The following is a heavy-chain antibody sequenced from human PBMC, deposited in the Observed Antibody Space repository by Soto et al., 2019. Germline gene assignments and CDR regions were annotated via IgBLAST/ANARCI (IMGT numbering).Heavy chain of an antibody. J-gene: IGHJ6*02. V-gene: IGHV4-30-4*01. CDR3: ATFRALYGMDV. CDR1: GGSISCGDYY. Sequence: SETLSLTCTVSGGSISCGDYYWSWIRQPPGKGLEWIGYIYYSGSTYYNPSLKSRVTISVDTSKNQFSLKLSSVTAADTAVYYCATFRALYGMDVWGQGTTVTVSS. CDR2: IYYSGST.